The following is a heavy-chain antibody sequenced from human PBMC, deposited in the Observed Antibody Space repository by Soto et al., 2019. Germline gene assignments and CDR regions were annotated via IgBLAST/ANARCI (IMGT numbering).Heavy chain of an antibody. J-gene: IGHJ4*02. V-gene: IGHV4-30-4*01. D-gene: IGHD1-7*01. CDR1: GGSISSGDYY. Sequence: SETLSLTCTVSGGSISSGDYYWSWIRQPPGKGLEWIGYIYYSGSTYYNPSLKSRVTISVDTSKNQFSLKLSSVTAADTAVYYCARALPNWNYDYWGQGTLVTVSS. CDR3: ARALPNWNYDY. CDR2: IYYSGST.